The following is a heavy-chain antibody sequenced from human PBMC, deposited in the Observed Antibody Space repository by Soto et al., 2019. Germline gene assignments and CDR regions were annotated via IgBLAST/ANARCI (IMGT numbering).Heavy chain of an antibody. CDR3: ARHDQYDFWSGTTWYDP. CDR2: IYYSGST. CDR1: VGSIIIRRYY. J-gene: IGHJ5*02. D-gene: IGHD3-3*01. Sequence: VGSIIIRRYYGGLKRQPPGKGLEWIGSIYYSGSTYYNPSLKSRVTISVDTSKNQFSLKLSSVTAADTAVYYCARHDQYDFWSGTTWYDPWGQRTLATGTS. V-gene: IGHV4-39*01.